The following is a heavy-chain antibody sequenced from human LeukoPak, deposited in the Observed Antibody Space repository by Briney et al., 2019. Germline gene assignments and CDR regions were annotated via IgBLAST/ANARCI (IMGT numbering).Heavy chain of an antibody. V-gene: IGHV6-1*01. Sequence: SQTLSLTCAISGDSVSSNNGAWNWIRQSPSRGLEWLGRTYYRSKWYNDFAGSLISRITISPDTSKNQFSLQLYSVTPEDTAVYYCARDVGTTGWHTFDYWGQGTLVTVSS. J-gene: IGHJ4*02. CDR1: GDSVSSNNGA. CDR3: ARDVGTTGWHTFDY. CDR2: TYYRSKWYN. D-gene: IGHD3-9*01.